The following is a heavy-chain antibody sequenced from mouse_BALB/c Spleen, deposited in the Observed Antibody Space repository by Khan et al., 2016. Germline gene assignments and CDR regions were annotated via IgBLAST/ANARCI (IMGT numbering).Heavy chain of an antibody. J-gene: IGHJ1*01. Sequence: EVELVESGGGLVQPGGSLKLSCAASGFDFSRYWMSWVRQAPGKGLEWIGEINPDSSTINYTPSLKDKFIISRDNAKNTLYLQMSKVRSEDTILYYCASTVWDFDVWGAGTTVTVSS. CDR2: INPDSSTI. CDR1: GFDFSRYW. V-gene: IGHV4-1*02. CDR3: ASTVWDFDV.